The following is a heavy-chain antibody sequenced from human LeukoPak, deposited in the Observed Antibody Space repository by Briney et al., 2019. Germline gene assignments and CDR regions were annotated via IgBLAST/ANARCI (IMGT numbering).Heavy chain of an antibody. Sequence: PGGSLRLSCAASGFTFSTYGMHWVRQAPGKGLEWVAFIRYDGSNKYYVDSVKGRFTISRDNSKNTLYLEMNNLRAEDTAVYYCAKNLQYSSGSFDYWGQGILVTVSS. D-gene: IGHD6-19*01. CDR2: IRYDGSNK. CDR1: GFTFSTYG. J-gene: IGHJ4*02. V-gene: IGHV3-30*02. CDR3: AKNLQYSSGSFDY.